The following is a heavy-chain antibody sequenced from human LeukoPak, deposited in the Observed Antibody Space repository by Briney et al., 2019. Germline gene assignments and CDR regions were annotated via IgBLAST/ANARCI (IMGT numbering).Heavy chain of an antibody. CDR3: ARDLGQYYDTSDNWFDP. D-gene: IGHD3-22*01. V-gene: IGHV3-30*02. CDR1: GFTFSSYG. Sequence: GGSLRLSCAASGFTFSSYGMHWVRQAPGKGLEGVAFIRYDGRNKYYTDSVKGRFTISRDNSKNTLNLQMNSLRAEDTAVYYCARDLGQYYDTSDNWFDPWGQGTLVTVSS. CDR2: IRYDGRNK. J-gene: IGHJ5*02.